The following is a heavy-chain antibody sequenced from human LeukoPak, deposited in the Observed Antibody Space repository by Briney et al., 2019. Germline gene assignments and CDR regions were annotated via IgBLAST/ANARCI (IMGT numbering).Heavy chain of an antibody. V-gene: IGHV3-33*01. D-gene: IGHD6-13*01. CDR1: GCTFSSYG. CDR2: IWYDGSNK. J-gene: IGHJ6*02. CDR3: ARSYSSSWYYYYGMDV. Sequence: GGSLRLSCAASGCTFSSYGMHWVRQAPGKGLEWVAVIWYDGSNKYYADSVKGRFTISRDNSKNTLYLQMNSLRAEDTAVYYCARSYSSSWYYYYGMDVWGQGTTVTVSS.